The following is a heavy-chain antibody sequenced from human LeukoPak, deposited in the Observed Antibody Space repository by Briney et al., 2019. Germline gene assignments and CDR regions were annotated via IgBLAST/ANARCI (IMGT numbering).Heavy chain of an antibody. V-gene: IGHV3-15*01. CDR3: TSGGGGTYSSDY. D-gene: IGHD1-26*01. CDR2: IKTTTDGGTT. CDR1: GLTFRAVW. Sequence: GGSLRLSCAASGLTFRAVWMSWVRQAPGKGLEWVGRIKTTTDGGTTDYAAPVIGRFTISRDDSKNTQYLQMDSLRTEDTAVYYCTSGGGGTYSSDYWGQGTLVTVSS. J-gene: IGHJ4*02.